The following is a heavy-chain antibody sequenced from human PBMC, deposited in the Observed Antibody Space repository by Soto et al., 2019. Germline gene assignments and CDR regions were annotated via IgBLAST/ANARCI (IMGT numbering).Heavy chain of an antibody. V-gene: IGHV3-66*04. CDR3: ARHGYSYGGGYFDY. J-gene: IGHJ4*02. Sequence: EVQLVESGGGLVQPGGSLGRSCAASGFTVSSNYMSWVRQAPGKGLEWVSVIYSGGSAYYADSVKGRFTISRDNSKNTLYLQMNSLRAEDTAVYYCARHGYSYGGGYFDYWGQGTLVTVSS. CDR1: GFTVSSNY. CDR2: IYSGGSA. D-gene: IGHD5-18*01.